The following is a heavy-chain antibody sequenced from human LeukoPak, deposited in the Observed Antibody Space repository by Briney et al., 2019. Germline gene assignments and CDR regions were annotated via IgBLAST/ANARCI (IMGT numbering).Heavy chain of an antibody. CDR1: GGSVGSGSYY. V-gene: IGHV4-61*01. D-gene: IGHD6-25*01. J-gene: IGHJ4*02. Sequence: PSETLSLTCTVSGGSVGSGSYYWSWIRQPPGKGLEWIGYIYYSGSTNYNPSLKSRVTISVDTSKNQFSLKLSSVTAADTAVYYCARGAAAGDYWGQGTLVTVSS. CDR2: IYYSGST. CDR3: ARGAAAGDY.